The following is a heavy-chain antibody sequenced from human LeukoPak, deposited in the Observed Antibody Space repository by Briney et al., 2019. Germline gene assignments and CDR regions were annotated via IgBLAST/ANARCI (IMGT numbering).Heavy chain of an antibody. Sequence: PGRSQRLSCAASGFTFSTHGMHWVRQAPGKGLEWVAVIWYDGSNKDYADSVKGRFTISRDNSKKTLYLQMNSLRAEDTAVYYCASQGYCSGGTCYSGGWGQGTLVTVSS. V-gene: IGHV3-33*01. CDR1: GFTFSTHG. J-gene: IGHJ4*02. CDR3: ASQGYCSGGTCYSGG. D-gene: IGHD2-15*01. CDR2: IWYDGSNK.